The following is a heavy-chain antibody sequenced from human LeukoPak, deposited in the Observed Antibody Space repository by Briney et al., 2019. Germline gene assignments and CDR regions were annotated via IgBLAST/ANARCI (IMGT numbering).Heavy chain of an antibody. J-gene: IGHJ4*02. CDR3: ASSDSSGYYYSLDY. V-gene: IGHV1-69*05. D-gene: IGHD3-22*01. CDR1: GGTFSSYA. CDR2: IIPIFGTA. Sequence: SVKISCKASGGTFSSYAISWVRQAPGQGLEWMGGIIPIFGTANYAQKFQGRVTITTDESTSTAYMELSSLRSEDTAVYYCASSDSSGYYYSLDYWGQGTLVTVSS.